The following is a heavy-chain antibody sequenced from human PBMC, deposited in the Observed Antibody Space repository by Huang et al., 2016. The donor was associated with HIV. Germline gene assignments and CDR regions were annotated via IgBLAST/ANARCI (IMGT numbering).Heavy chain of an antibody. CDR3: ARRFSSSSGYFDY. D-gene: IGHD6-6*01. J-gene: IGHJ4*02. V-gene: IGHV5-51*01. CDR2: IVPDDSDT. CDR1: GYSFSSYW. Sequence: VQLVQSGAEVKKPGESLKISCKGSGYSFSSYWIAWVRQMPGKGLEWMGIIVPDDSDTTYSPSFEGQVTSSADKSIGTAYLQWSSLKASDTAMYYCARRFSSSSGYFDYWGQGSLVTVSS.